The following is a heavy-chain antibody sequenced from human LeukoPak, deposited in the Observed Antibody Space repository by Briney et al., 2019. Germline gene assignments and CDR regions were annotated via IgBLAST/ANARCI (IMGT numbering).Heavy chain of an antibody. V-gene: IGHV3-33*05. CDR3: ARDLAGRTSGFDY. CDR2: ILYDGSNK. J-gene: IGHJ4*02. D-gene: IGHD3-10*01. Sequence: GGSLRLSCAASGFTFSSYGMHWVRQAPGKGLEWVAVILYDGSNKYYADSVKGRFTISRDNSENTLYLQMNSLRAEDTAVYYCARDLAGRTSGFDYWGQGTLVTVSS. CDR1: GFTFSSYG.